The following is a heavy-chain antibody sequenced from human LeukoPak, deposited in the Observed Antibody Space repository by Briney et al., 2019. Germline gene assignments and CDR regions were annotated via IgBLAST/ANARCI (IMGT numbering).Heavy chain of an antibody. CDR1: GYTSTGYY. CDR3: ARPIRIAARTFDY. J-gene: IGHJ4*02. V-gene: IGHV1-2*02. D-gene: IGHD6-6*01. CDR2: INPNSGGT. Sequence: ASVKVSCKASGYTSTGYYMHWVRQAPGQGLEWMGWINPNSGGTNYAQKFQGRVTMTRDTSISTAYMELSRLRSDDTAVYYCARPIRIAARTFDYWGQGTLVTVSS.